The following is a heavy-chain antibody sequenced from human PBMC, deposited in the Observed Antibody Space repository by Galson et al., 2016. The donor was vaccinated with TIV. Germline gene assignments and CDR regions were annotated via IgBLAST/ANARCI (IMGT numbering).Heavy chain of an antibody. Sequence: SLRLSCAASGFIFDNYVMRWVRQAPGKGLECVSLISWDGQRPYYADSVKGRFTISRDNSRNSLFLQMDSLRTEDTALYYCATLTGDEGHFDYWGQGTMVSVSS. D-gene: IGHD7-27*01. CDR1: GFIFDNYV. J-gene: IGHJ4*02. CDR2: ISWDGQRP. V-gene: IGHV3-43*01. CDR3: ATLTGDEGHFDY.